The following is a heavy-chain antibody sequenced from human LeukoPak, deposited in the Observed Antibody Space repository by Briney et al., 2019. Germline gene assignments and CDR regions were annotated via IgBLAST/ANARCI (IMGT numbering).Heavy chain of an antibody. J-gene: IGHJ5*02. D-gene: IGHD1-7*01. CDR2: ISWNSGSI. CDR3: AKGLNWNWEYNWFDP. Sequence: PDRSLRLSCAASGFIFDDYAKHWVRQAPGKGLEWISGISWNSGSIGYADSVKGRFTISRDNAKNSLYLQMNSLRAEGMALYYCAKGLNWNWEYNWFDPWGQGTLVTVSS. V-gene: IGHV3-9*03. CDR1: GFIFDDYA.